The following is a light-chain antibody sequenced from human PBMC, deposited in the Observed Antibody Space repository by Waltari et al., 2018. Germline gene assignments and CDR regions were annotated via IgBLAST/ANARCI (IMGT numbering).Light chain of an antibody. CDR1: QSVRNY. J-gene: IGKJ4*01. CDR3: QQRSSWPLT. Sequence: EIVLIQSPATLALSPGGRATPSCRASQSVRNYLAWFQQKPGQVPRLLIYDTSNRGTGVPARFSGSGSGTDFTLTISSLESEDFAVYYCQQRSSWPLTFGGGTKVQIK. V-gene: IGKV3-11*01. CDR2: DTS.